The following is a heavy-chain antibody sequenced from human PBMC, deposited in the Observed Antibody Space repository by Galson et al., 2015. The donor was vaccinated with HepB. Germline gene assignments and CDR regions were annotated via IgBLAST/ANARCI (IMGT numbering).Heavy chain of an antibody. CDR1: GSTFPSNV. CDR3: ARGSPRTGEIFLY. V-gene: IGHV7-4-1*02. J-gene: IGHJ4*02. CDR2: ISTDTGNP. Sequence: SVKVSCKASGSTFPSNVIHWVRQAPGQGLEWMGWISTDTGNPTYAQGLTGRLVFSLDTSVNTAYLQISSLKAEDTAVYYCARGSPRTGEIFLYWGQGTLVTVSS. D-gene: IGHD3-10*01.